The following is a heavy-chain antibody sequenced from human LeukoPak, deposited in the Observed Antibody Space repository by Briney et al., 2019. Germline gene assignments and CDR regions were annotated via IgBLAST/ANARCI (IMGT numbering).Heavy chain of an antibody. CDR1: GGSFSGYY. CDR3: ARRRRISTTWYAVIDY. CDR2: INEGGST. Sequence: SETLSLTCAVYGGSFSGYYWTWIRQPPGKGLEWIGEINEGGSTNYNPSLKSRVAISVDTSKNQFSLNLSSVTAADTAVYYCARRRRISTTWYAVIDYWGQGTLVTVPS. J-gene: IGHJ4*02. V-gene: IGHV4-34*01. D-gene: IGHD2-2*01.